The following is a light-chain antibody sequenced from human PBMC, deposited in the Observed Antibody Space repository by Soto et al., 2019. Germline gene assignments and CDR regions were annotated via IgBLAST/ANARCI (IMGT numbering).Light chain of an antibody. V-gene: IGKV3-11*01. CDR2: DAS. CDR3: QLSYGSSFT. CDR1: QSVSSY. Sequence: EIVLTQSPATLSLSPGERATLSCRASQSVSSYLAWYQQKPGQAPRLLIYDASNRATGIPARFSGSGSGTDFTLTISSLEPEDFATYYCQLSYGSSFTFGPGTRLNV. J-gene: IGKJ3*01.